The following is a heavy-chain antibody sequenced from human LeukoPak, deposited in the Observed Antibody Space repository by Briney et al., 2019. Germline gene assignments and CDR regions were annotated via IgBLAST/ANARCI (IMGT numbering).Heavy chain of an antibody. CDR2: IIPIFGTA. CDR1: GYTFTSYG. CDR3: ARVRGHCSGGSCYPSNYYYYMDV. V-gene: IGHV1-69*13. D-gene: IGHD2-15*01. Sequence: GASVKVSCKASGYTFTSYGISWVRQAPGQGLEWMGGIIPIFGTANYAQKFQGRVTITADESTSTAYMELSSLRSEDTAVYYCARVRGHCSGGSCYPSNYYYYMDVWGKGTTVTISS. J-gene: IGHJ6*03.